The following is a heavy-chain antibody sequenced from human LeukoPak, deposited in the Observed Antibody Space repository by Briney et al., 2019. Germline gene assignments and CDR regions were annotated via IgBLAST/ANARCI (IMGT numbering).Heavy chain of an antibody. CDR2: ITGDGSST. Sequence: GGSLRLSCAASRFTFSNYWMHWVRQVPGKGLVWVSRITGDGSSTTYADSVKGRFTISRDNAKNSLYLQMSSLRAEDTALYYCAREYYYDSSGSPSFFDYWGQGTLVTVSS. D-gene: IGHD3-22*01. CDR3: AREYYYDSSGSPSFFDY. V-gene: IGHV3-74*01. J-gene: IGHJ4*02. CDR1: RFTFSNYW.